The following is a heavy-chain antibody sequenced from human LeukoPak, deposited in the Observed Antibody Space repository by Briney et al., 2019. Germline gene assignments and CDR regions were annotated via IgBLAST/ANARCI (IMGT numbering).Heavy chain of an antibody. CDR2: ISYDGSNK. CDR1: GFTFSSYA. J-gene: IGHJ6*02. D-gene: IGHD2-2*02. V-gene: IGHV3-30-3*01. CDR3: ARSLVVPAAIPHYYYYYGMDF. Sequence: GGSLRLSCAAAGFTFSSYAMHWVRQAPGKGLEWVAVISYDGSNKYYADSVNGRFTISRDNSKNTLYLQMNSLRAEDTAVYYCARSLVVPAAIPHYYYYYGMDFWGQGTTVTVSS.